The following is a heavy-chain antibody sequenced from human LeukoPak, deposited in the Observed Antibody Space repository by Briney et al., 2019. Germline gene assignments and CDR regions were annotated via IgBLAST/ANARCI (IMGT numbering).Heavy chain of an antibody. D-gene: IGHD1-7*01. CDR3: AKDERNWNYNLASQTYD. V-gene: IGHV3-23*01. CDR1: GFTFSNYA. J-gene: IGHJ4*02. Sequence: GGSLRLSCAASGFTFSNYAMSWVRQAPGKGLEWVSAISGSGGSTYYADSVKGRFTISRDNSKNTLYLQMSSLRAEDTAVYYCAKDERNWNYNLASQTYDWGQGTLVTVSS. CDR2: ISGSGGST.